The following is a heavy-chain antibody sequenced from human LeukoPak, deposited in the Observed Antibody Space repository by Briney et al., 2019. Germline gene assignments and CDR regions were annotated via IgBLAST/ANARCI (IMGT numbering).Heavy chain of an antibody. V-gene: IGHV3-66*01. J-gene: IGHJ3*02. CDR3: ARDSIILPDAFDI. CDR2: IYSGGST. Sequence: PGGSLRLSCAASEFSVGSNYMTWVRQAPGKGLEWVSLIYSGGSTYYADSVKGRFTISRDNSKNTLYLQMNSLRAEDTAVYYCARDSIILPDAFDIWGQGTVVTVSS. CDR1: EFSVGSNY. D-gene: IGHD2-15*01.